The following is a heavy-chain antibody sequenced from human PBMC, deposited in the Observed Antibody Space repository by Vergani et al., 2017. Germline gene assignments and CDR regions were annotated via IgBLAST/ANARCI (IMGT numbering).Heavy chain of an antibody. D-gene: IGHD3-22*01. CDR2: IYYSGST. V-gene: IGHV4-30-4*08. CDR3: AREAYYYDSSGYYYVGAFDI. J-gene: IGHJ3*02. CDR1: GGSISSGDYY. Sequence: QVQLQESGPGLVKPSQTLSLTCTVSGGSISSGDYYWSWIRQPPGKGLEWIGYIYYSGSTYYNPSLKSRVTISVDTSKNQFSLKLSSVTAADTAVYYCAREAYYYDSSGYYYVGAFDIWGQGTMGTVSS.